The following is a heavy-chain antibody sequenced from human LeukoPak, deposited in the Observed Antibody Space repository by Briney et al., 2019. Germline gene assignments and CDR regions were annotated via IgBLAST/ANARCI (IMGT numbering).Heavy chain of an antibody. Sequence: PGGSLRLSCAASGFTFSIYWMHWVRQAPGRGLEWVSSISSSNSYTYYADSVRGRFTISRDNAKNSLYLQMNSLRAEDTAVYYCARDVASEPWGQGTLVTVSS. D-gene: IGHD5-12*01. V-gene: IGHV3-21*01. CDR3: ARDVASEP. CDR1: GFTFSIYW. J-gene: IGHJ5*02. CDR2: ISSSNSYT.